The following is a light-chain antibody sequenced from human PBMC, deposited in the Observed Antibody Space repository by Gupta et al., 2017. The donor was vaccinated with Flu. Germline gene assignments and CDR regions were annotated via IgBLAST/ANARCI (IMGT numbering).Light chain of an antibody. CDR1: QGINNY. V-gene: IGKV1-16*01. J-gene: IGKJ5*01. CDR2: TTS. CDR3: QQYSDYQLT. Sequence: DIQMTPSPSSLSASVGDRVTITCRASQGINNYLAWFQQKPGKAPKSLIYTTSNLHSGVPSRFSGSGSGTDFTLTISSLQPEDSATYYCQQYSDYQLTFGQGTRLDIK.